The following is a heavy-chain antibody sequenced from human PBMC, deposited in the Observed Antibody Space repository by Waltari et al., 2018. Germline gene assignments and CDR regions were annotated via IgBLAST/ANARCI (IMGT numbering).Heavy chain of an antibody. CDR1: GFPLSGYW. CDR3: ARSDYTDF. CDR2: VKDDGTET. D-gene: IGHD3-16*01. V-gene: IGHV3-74*01. Sequence: EVQLVESGGGLVQPGGSLRLSCIASGFPLSGYWMHWVRQAPGKGLVCVSRVKDDGTETTYADSVKGRFTSSRDNARNTLYLQMNSLRAEDTAVYYCARSDYTDFWGLGTLVTVSS. J-gene: IGHJ4*02.